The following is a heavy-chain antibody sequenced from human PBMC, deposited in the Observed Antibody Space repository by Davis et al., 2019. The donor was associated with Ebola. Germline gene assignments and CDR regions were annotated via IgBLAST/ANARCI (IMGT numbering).Heavy chain of an antibody. CDR1: GFTFSSYS. J-gene: IGHJ4*02. D-gene: IGHD2-15*01. Sequence: PGGSLRLSCAASGFTFSSYSMNWVRQAPGKGLEWVSSISSSSSYIYYADSVKGRFTISRDNAKNSLYLQMNSLRAEDTAVYYCARDSLGYCSGGSCPKHFDYWGQGTLVTVSS. V-gene: IGHV3-21*01. CDR3: ARDSLGYCSGGSCPKHFDY. CDR2: ISSSSSYI.